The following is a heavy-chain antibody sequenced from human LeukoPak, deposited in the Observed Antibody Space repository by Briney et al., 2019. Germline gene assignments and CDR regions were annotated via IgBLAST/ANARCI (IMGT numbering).Heavy chain of an antibody. V-gene: IGHV3-30*18. J-gene: IGHJ4*02. CDR3: AKDLYGDYGGGDFDY. D-gene: IGHD4-17*01. Sequence: GRSLRLSCAASGFTFSSYGMHWVRQAPGKGLEWVAVISYDGSNKYYADSVKVRFTISRDNSKNTLYLQMNSLRAEDTAVYYCAKDLYGDYGGGDFDYWGQGTLVTVSP. CDR2: ISYDGSNK. CDR1: GFTFSSYG.